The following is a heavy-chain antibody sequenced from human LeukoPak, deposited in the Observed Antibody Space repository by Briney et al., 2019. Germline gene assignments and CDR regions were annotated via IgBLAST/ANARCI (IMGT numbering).Heavy chain of an antibody. J-gene: IGHJ2*01. Sequence: GASVTVSCTASGYTFTSYGISWVRQAPGQGLEWMGWISAYNGNTNYAQTFQGRVTMTRNTSISTAYMELSSLRSEDTAVYYCARGQKPAYGGTSGWYFDLWGRGTLVTVSS. V-gene: IGHV1-18*01. CDR2: ISAYNGNT. D-gene: IGHD4-23*01. CDR1: GYTFTSYG. CDR3: ARGQKPAYGGTSGWYFDL.